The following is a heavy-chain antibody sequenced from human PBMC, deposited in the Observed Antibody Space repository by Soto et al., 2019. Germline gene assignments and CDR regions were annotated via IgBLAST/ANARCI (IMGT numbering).Heavy chain of an antibody. CDR3: ASSDSSGYFPGRLDH. D-gene: IGHD3-22*01. J-gene: IGHJ4*02. Sequence: QVQLQESGPGLVKPSQTLSLSCTVSGASISSGIYYWNWIRQHPGKGLEWIGYIDYSGSTYYNPSLKSRITISIDTSKNQFSLKLSSMSAADTAVYYCASSDSSGYFPGRLDHWGQGTLVAVSS. CDR2: IDYSGST. CDR1: GASISSGIYY. V-gene: IGHV4-31*03.